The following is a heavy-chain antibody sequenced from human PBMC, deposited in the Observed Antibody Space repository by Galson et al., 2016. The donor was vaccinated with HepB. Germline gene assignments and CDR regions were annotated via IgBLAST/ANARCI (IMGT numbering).Heavy chain of an antibody. Sequence: SETLSLTCSVSNGSIISNSYYWGWIRQPPGKGLEWIANIFYSGSTFYNPSLKSRVTISIDTSRNQFSLRLRSVTAADAAIYYCARLPDWSFDSWGQGTLVIVSA. V-gene: IGHV4-39*01. CDR3: ARLPDWSFDS. D-gene: IGHD3-9*01. J-gene: IGHJ4*02. CDR1: NGSIISNSYY. CDR2: IFYSGST.